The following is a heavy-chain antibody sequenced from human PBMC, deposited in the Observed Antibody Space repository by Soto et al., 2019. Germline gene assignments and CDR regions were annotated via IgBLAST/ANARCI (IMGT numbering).Heavy chain of an antibody. CDR1: GFTFDAYG. CDR2: VWSNGNLK. Sequence: QVQLVESGGGVVQPGGSLRLSCAASGFTFDAYGFHWVRQAPGKGLEWVAVVWSNGNLKYYADSVKGRFTISRDSYKSALNLQMNSLRADDTAVYYYARIQLDTIMALDYWGQGTLVTVSS. V-gene: IGHV3-33*01. CDR3: ARIQLDTIMALDY. D-gene: IGHD1-1*01. J-gene: IGHJ4*02.